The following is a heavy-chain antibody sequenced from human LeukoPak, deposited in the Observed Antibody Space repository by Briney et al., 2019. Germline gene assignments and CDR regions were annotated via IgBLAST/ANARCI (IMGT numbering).Heavy chain of an antibody. V-gene: IGHV4-34*01. D-gene: IGHD1/OR15-1a*01. CDR1: CGPFNDFF. CDR2: MNHRGSGTT. CDR3: ARLVRGTYNRNRFDP. Sequence: SETLSLTRAVCCGPFNDFFWSGIRQPPGKGLEWVGEMNHRGSGTTNYNPSLRNRVTISVDKSKNQFSLNLTSVTAADTAVYYCARLVRGTYNRNRFDPWGQGILVTVSS. J-gene: IGHJ5*02.